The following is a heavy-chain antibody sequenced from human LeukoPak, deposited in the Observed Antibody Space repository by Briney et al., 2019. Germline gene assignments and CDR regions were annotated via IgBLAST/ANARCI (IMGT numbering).Heavy chain of an antibody. J-gene: IGHJ4*02. Sequence: GGSQRLSCAASGFTFSSYAMHWVRQAPGKGLEWVAVISYDGSNKYYADSVKGRFTISRDNSKNTLYLQMNSLRAEDTAVYYCARDGGYSYGYEGFDYWGQGTLVTVSS. CDR2: ISYDGSNK. V-gene: IGHV3-30-3*01. D-gene: IGHD5-18*01. CDR1: GFTFSSYA. CDR3: ARDGGYSYGYEGFDY.